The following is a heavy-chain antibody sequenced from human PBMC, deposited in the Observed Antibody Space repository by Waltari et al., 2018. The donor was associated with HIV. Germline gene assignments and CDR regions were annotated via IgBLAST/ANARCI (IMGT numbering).Heavy chain of an antibody. CDR1: GYSFRSYS. Sequence: QIQLVESGGEMKKTGASVKVSCQASGYSFRSYSISWVRQAPGQGLDWMGWISAYNYNTKYAEKFQGRVTMTTDTSTSTAYMELRNLRSDDTAMYYCARVESMLRVVHFDYWGQGTLVTVSS. CDR2: ISAYNYNT. J-gene: IGHJ4*02. CDR3: ARVESMLRVVHFDY. D-gene: IGHD3-16*01. V-gene: IGHV1-18*04.